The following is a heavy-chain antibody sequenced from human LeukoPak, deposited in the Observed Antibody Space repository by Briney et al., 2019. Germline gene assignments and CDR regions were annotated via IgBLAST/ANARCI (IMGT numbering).Heavy chain of an antibody. CDR1: GFTFSSYW. V-gene: IGHV3-23*01. CDR2: ISRGVGST. CDR3: AKKGQADDYGKPD. Sequence: PGGSLRLSCAASGFTFSSYWMSWVRQAPGKGLECVAAISRGVGSTYYADSVKGRFTISRDNSKNTLYPQMNNLRADDTAVYYCAKKGQADDYGKPDWGQGTLVTVSS. D-gene: IGHD4-17*01. J-gene: IGHJ4*02.